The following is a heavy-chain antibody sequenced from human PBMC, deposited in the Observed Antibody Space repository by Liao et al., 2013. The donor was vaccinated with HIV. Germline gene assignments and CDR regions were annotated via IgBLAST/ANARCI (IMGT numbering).Heavy chain of an antibody. D-gene: IGHD3-16*01. J-gene: IGHJ5*02. V-gene: IGHV4-61*02. CDR2: IYTSGST. CDR1: GGSISSGSNY. CDR3: ARARNLGISRINWFDP. Sequence: QVQLQESGPGLVKPSQTLSLTCTVSGGSISSGSNYWSWIRQPAGKGLEWIGRIYTSGSTNYNPSLKSRVTISVDTSKNQFSLKLSSVTAADTAVYYCARARNLGISRINWFDPWGQGTLVTVSS.